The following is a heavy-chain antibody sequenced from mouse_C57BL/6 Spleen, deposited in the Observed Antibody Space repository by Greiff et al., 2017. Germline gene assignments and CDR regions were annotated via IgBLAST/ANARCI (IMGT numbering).Heavy chain of an antibody. CDR3: TTGDYGSSWFAY. Sequence: VQLKESGAELVRPGASVKLSCTASGFNIKDDYMHWVKQRPEQGLEWIGWIDPENGDTEYASKFQGKATITADTSSNTAYLQLSSLTSEDTAVEDCTTGDYGSSWFAYWGQGTLVTVSA. J-gene: IGHJ3*01. CDR2: IDPENGDT. V-gene: IGHV14-4*01. CDR1: GFNIKDDY. D-gene: IGHD1-1*01.